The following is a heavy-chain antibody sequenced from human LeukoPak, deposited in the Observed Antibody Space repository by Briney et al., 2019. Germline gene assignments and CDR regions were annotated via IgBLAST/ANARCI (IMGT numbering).Heavy chain of an antibody. CDR1: GFTFSSYG. CDR3: ARVPATAILDLLFDY. CDR2: ISSSSSTI. D-gene: IGHD2-2*02. J-gene: IGHJ4*02. V-gene: IGHV3-48*01. Sequence: PGGSLRLSCAASGFTFSSYGMTWVRQAPGKGLEWVSYISSSSSTIYYADSVKGRFTISRDNAKNSLYLQMNSLRAEDTAVYYCARVPATAILDLLFDYWGQGTLVTVSS.